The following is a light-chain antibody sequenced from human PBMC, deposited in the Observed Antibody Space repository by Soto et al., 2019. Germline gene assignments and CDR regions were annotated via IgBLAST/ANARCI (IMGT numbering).Light chain of an antibody. Sequence: QSVLTQPPSASGTPGQRVTISCSGSSSNIGSNTVNWYQQLPGTAPKLLIFNDNQRPSGVPDRFSGSKSGTSASLAISGLQSEDEADYYCAAWDDSLKGYVFGAATKLTVL. V-gene: IGLV1-44*01. CDR2: NDN. J-gene: IGLJ1*01. CDR1: SSNIGSNT. CDR3: AAWDDSLKGYV.